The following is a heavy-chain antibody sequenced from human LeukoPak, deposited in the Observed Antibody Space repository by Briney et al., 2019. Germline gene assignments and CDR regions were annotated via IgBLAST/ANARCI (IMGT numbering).Heavy chain of an antibody. Sequence: PGGSLRLSCAASGFTFSSTYMSWVRQAPGKGLEWVSVFYSGDTTYYANSVKGRFTISRDNSKNMLYLQMNSLRVEDTAVYYCARRLLTGYYEFWGQGTLVTVSS. D-gene: IGHD3-9*01. CDR1: GFTFSSTY. CDR2: FYSGDTT. CDR3: ARRLLTGYYEF. J-gene: IGHJ4*02. V-gene: IGHV3-66*01.